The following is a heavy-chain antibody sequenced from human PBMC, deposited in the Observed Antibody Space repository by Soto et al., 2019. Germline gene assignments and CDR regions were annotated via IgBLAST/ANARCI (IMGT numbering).Heavy chain of an antibody. J-gene: IGHJ4*02. D-gene: IGHD5-18*01. CDR1: GGSISSGGYY. V-gene: IGHV4-31*03. CDR2: IYYSGST. CDR3: ARAYGDTAMVIDY. Sequence: SETLSLSCTVSGGSISSGGYYWSWIRQHPGKGLEWIGYIYYSGSTYYNPSLKSRVTISVDTSKNQFSLKLSSVTAADTAVYYCARAYGDTAMVIDYWGQGTLVTVSS.